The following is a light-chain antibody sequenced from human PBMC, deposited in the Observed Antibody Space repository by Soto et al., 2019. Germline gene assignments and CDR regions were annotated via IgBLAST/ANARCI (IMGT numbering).Light chain of an antibody. CDR3: QQYVASPLT. Sequence: EFVLTQSPGALSVSPGETVTLSCRASQRVDSNSLAWYHHKPGLAPRLLIFGASTRATRIPDRFSGSGSGTDFTLIITRLEPEDCGLYYCQQYVASPLTFGGGTRV. V-gene: IGKV3-20*01. J-gene: IGKJ4*01. CDR2: GAS. CDR1: QRVDSNS.